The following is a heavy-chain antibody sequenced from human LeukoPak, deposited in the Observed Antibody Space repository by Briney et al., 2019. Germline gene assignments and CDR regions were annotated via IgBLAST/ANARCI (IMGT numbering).Heavy chain of an antibody. Sequence: ASVKVSCKASGYTFTSYGISWVRQAPGQGLEWMGWISAYNGNTNYAQKLQGRVTMTTDTSTSTAYMELRSLRSDDTAVYYCARWGFMTTVTPRATQDDAFDIWGQGTMVTVSS. CDR1: GYTFTSYG. J-gene: IGHJ3*02. CDR3: ARWGFMTTVTPRATQDDAFDI. D-gene: IGHD4-17*01. V-gene: IGHV1-18*01. CDR2: ISAYNGNT.